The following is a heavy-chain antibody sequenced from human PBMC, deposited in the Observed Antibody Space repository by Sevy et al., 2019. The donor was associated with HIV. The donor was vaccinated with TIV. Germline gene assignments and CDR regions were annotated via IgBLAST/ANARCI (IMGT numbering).Heavy chain of an antibody. Sequence: ASVKVSCKASGYTFTSFGISWVRQAPGQGLEWVGWISVYNGKINYAQNFQGRVTMTTDTSTGTAYMELKSLRTDDTAVYYCARRGAFDFDTSGFLSPWGQGTLVTVSS. J-gene: IGHJ5*02. CDR1: GYTFTSFG. CDR2: ISVYNGKI. V-gene: IGHV1-18*01. D-gene: IGHD3-22*01. CDR3: ARRGAFDFDTSGFLSP.